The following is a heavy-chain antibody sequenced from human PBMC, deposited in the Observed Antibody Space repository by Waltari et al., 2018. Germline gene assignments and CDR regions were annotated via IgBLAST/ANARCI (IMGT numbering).Heavy chain of an antibody. CDR1: GFPFSRYG. D-gene: IGHD1-26*01. J-gene: IGHJ4*02. CDR2: INTDGSST. V-gene: IGHV3-74*01. Sequence: EVQLVESGGGSVQPGGSLRLSCAASGFPFSRYGMSWVRQAPGKGLVWVSRINTDGSSTSYADSVKGRFTISRDNAKNTLYLQMNSLRAEDTAVYYCTRALSGSFPYWGQGTLVTVSS. CDR3: TRALSGSFPY.